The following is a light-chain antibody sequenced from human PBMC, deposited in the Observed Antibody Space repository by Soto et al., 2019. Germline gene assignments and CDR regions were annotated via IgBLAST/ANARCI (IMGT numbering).Light chain of an antibody. V-gene: IGKV1-5*03. CDR1: QTIRSW. Sequence: DIQMTQSPSTLSGSVGDRVTITCRASQTIRSWLAWYQQNPGQAPKLLIYKASTLKSGVPSRFSGSGSGTEFTLTISSLQPDDFATYYCQHYNSYSEAFGQGTKVEL. J-gene: IGKJ1*01. CDR3: QHYNSYSEA. CDR2: KAS.